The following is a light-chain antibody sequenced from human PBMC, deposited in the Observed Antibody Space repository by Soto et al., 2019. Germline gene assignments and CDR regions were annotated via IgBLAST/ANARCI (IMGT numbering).Light chain of an antibody. Sequence: QYARPRPGSVCGSPGRAITISCTGTSSDVGGYDYVSWYQLHPGKAPKLMVFEVSNRPSGVSYRFSGSKSGNTASLTISGLQAEDEADYFCSSYSISTAYLFGTGTKVTAL. CDR2: EVS. J-gene: IGLJ1*01. CDR1: SSDVGGYDY. V-gene: IGLV2-14*01. CDR3: SSYSISTAYL.